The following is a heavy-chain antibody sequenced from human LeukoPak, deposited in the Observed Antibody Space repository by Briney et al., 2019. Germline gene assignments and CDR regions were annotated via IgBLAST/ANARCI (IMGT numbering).Heavy chain of an antibody. CDR1: GFTFSSYA. CDR2: ISGSGGST. J-gene: IGHJ4*02. CDR3: AKRGSSGWYVPAGIDY. Sequence: GGSLRLSCAASGFTFSSYAMSWVRQAPGKGLEWVSAISGSGGSTYYADSVKGRFTISRDNSKNTLYLQMNSLRAEDTAVYYCAKRGSSGWYVPAGIDYWGQGTLVTVSS. V-gene: IGHV3-23*01. D-gene: IGHD6-19*01.